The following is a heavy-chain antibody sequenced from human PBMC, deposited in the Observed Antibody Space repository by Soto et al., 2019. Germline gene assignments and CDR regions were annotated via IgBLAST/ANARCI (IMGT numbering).Heavy chain of an antibody. CDR2: INHSGST. Sequence: SETLSLTCAVYGGSFSGYYWSWIRQPPGKGLEWIGEINHSGSTNYNPSLKSRVTISVDTSRNQFSLKLSSVTAADTAVYYCARGATWIQVWSFDYWGQGTLVTVSS. V-gene: IGHV4-34*01. CDR3: ARGATWIQVWSFDY. D-gene: IGHD5-18*01. CDR1: GGSFSGYY. J-gene: IGHJ4*02.